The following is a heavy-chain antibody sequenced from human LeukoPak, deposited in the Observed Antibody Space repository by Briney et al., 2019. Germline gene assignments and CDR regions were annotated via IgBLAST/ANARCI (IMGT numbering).Heavy chain of an antibody. J-gene: IGHJ6*03. CDR1: GYTFSSSE. CDR3: ARQNHPMGYSYKYYMDV. D-gene: IGHD5-12*01. V-gene: IGHV1-18*01. CDR2: ISPYSGRT. Sequence: ASVKVSCEASGYTFSSSEISWVRQAPGQGLEWIGWISPYSGRTTYGHKFQGRVTLTTDRPTSTAHMELRSLRSDDTAVYYCARQNHPMGYSYKYYMDVWGKGTTVTVSS.